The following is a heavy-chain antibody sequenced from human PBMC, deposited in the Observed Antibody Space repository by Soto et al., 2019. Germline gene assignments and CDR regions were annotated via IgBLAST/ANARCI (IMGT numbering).Heavy chain of an antibody. CDR2: IKSRVNGETT. D-gene: IGHD3-16*02. CDR1: GVTFRDLW. J-gene: IGHJ3*01. Sequence: GGSLRLSCAASGVTFRDLWMTWVRQAPGKGLEWVGRIKSRVNGETTDYSAPVKGRFSISRDDSKNTVYLEMTSLKTDDTAVYYCTTDRPFTGGGVIATWGQGKMVTVS. V-gene: IGHV3-15*01. CDR3: TTDRPFTGGGVIAT.